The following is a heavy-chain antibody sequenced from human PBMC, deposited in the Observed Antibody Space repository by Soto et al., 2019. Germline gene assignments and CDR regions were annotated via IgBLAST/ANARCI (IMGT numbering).Heavy chain of an antibody. V-gene: IGHV1-69*13. CDR3: ARDDGSSPMYYYYGMDV. D-gene: IGHD6-6*01. J-gene: IGHJ6*02. CDR2: IIPIFGTA. CDR1: GGTFSSYA. Sequence: SVKVSCKASGGTFSSYAISWVRQAPGQGLEWMGGIIPIFGTANYAQKFQGRVTITADESTSTAYMELSSLRSEDTAVYYCARDDGSSPMYYYYGMDVWGQGTTVTVS.